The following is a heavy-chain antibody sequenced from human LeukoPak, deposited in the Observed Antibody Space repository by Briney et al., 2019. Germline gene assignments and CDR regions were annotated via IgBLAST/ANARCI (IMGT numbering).Heavy chain of an antibody. CDR2: ISYSGST. CDR1: GGSIRDSY. CDR3: AKNEGRYDGVGRYITTADY. J-gene: IGHJ4*02. Sequence: SETLSLTCTVSGGSIRDSYWAWIRQPPGTGLEWIGYISYSGSTNYNPSLESRVTMSLAASKNQFPLNLSSVTAADTAMYYCAKNEGRYDGVGRYITTADYWGQGTLVTVSS. V-gene: IGHV4-59*01. D-gene: IGHD2-8*01.